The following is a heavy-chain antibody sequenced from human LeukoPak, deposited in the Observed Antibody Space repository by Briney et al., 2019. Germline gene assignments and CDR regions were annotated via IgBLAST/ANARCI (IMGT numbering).Heavy chain of an antibody. CDR2: IYDSGST. CDR1: GGSIRSSYYY. D-gene: IGHD1/OR15-1a*01. J-gene: IGHJ4*02. CDR3: ARVGWNTFDY. Sequence: PSETLSLTCTVSGGSIRSSYYYWGWIRQPPGKGLEWIGSIYDSGSTYYNPSLKSRVTISVDTSKNQFSLKLNSVTAADTAVYYCARVGWNTFDYWGQGTLVTVSS. V-gene: IGHV4-39*01.